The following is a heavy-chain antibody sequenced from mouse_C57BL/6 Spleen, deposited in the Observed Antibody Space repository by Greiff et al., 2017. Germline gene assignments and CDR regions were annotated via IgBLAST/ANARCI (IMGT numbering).Heavy chain of an antibody. CDR2: ISYDGSN. CDR1: GYSITSGYY. V-gene: IGHV3-6*01. CDR3: AISKASPAWFAY. Sequence: EVQVVESGPGLVKPSQSLSLTCSVTGYSITSGYYWNWIRQFPGNQLEWMGYISYDGSNNYNPSLKNRISITRDTSKNQFFLKLNSVTTEDTATYYCAISKASPAWFAYWGQGTLVTVSA. J-gene: IGHJ3*01. D-gene: IGHD6-1*01.